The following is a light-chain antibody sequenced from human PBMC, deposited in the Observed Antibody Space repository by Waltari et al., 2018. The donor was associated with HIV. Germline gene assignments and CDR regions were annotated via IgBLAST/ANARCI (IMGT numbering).Light chain of an antibody. V-gene: IGLV3-19*01. CDR3: GSRDSNGDPVM. CDR2: GGT. Sequence: SSELTQDPAVSVALGQTVRITCQGARLEYRYVTWYQQKAGQAPVVVIYGGTNRPSGVPDRFSGSTSGNTGSLTITGAQPEDEADYYCGSRDSNGDPVMFGGGTKLTLL. CDR1: RLEYRY. J-gene: IGLJ3*02.